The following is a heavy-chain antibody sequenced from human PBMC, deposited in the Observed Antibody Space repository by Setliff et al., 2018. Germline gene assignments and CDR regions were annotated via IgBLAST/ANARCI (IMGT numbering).Heavy chain of an antibody. CDR2: VRRNTNSYAT. D-gene: IGHD1-26*01. J-gene: IGHJ6*03. V-gene: IGHV3-73*01. CDR1: EFSLSDFH. Sequence: AGGSLRLSCAASEFSLSDFHMHWVRQAPGKGLEWVGRVRRNTNSYATAYSASLKGRFTISRDDSKNTAYLQMNSLQSEDTAVYYCARRGVGMGMDVWGKGTTVTVSS. CDR3: ARRGVGMGMDV.